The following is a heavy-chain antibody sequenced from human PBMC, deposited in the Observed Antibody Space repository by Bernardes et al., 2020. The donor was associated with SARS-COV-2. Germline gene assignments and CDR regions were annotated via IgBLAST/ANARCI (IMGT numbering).Heavy chain of an antibody. D-gene: IGHD2-21*01. CDR3: ARDTEEVPGDRGMDV. Sequence: GGSLRLSCTVSGFIVSNNYFSWVRRAPGRGLEWVSLIYAGGATYYADSVRGRFTISRDNSKNTLYLQMNSLRDDDTAVYYCARDTEEVPGDRGMDVWGQGTTVTVSS. CDR2: IYAGGAT. CDR1: GFIVSNNY. J-gene: IGHJ6*02. V-gene: IGHV3-53*01.